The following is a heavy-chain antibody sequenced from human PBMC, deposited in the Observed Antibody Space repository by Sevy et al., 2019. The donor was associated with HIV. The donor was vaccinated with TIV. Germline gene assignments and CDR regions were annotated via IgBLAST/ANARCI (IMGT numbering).Heavy chain of an antibody. CDR3: ARGCNVLLWFGQFDS. J-gene: IGHJ5*01. CDR1: GDSVSSNSAA. CDR2: TYYRSKWYN. V-gene: IGHV6-1*01. D-gene: IGHD3-10*01. Sequence: SQTLSLTCAISGDSVSSNSAAWNWIRQSPSRGLEWLGRTYYRSKWYNDYAVSVKSRITINPDTSKNQYSLQLKSVTPEDTAVYYCARGCNVLLWFGQFDSWGQGTLVTVSS.